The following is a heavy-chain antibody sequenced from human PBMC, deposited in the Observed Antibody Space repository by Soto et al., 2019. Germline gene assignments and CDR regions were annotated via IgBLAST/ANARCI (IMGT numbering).Heavy chain of an antibody. J-gene: IGHJ4*02. D-gene: IGHD2-8*01. Sequence: GGSLRLSCAASGFAFSNAWMSWVRQAPGKGLEWVGRIKSETDGETTDYVAPVKGRFTISRDDSKNTLYLQMNSLKIEDTAVYYCTTDLNGGSDYWGRGTLVTVSS. CDR2: IKSETDGETT. CDR3: TTDLNGGSDY. V-gene: IGHV3-15*01. CDR1: GFAFSNAW.